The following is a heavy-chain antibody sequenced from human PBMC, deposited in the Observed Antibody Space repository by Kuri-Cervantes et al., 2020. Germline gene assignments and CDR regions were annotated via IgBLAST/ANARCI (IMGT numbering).Heavy chain of an antibody. V-gene: IGHV3-30-3*01. Sequence: GGSLRLSCATSGFTFSNYAMSWVRQAPGKGLEWVAVISYDGSNKYYADSVKGRFTISRDNSKNTLYLQMNSLRAEDTAVYYCARDRRSRYCYYYYGMDVWGQGTTVTVSS. CDR3: ARDRRSRYCYYYYGMDV. J-gene: IGHJ6*02. D-gene: IGHD5-24*01. CDR2: ISYDGSNK. CDR1: GFTFSNYA.